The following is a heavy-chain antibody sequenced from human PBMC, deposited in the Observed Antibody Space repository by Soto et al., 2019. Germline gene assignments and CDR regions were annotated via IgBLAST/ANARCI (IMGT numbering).Heavy chain of an antibody. J-gene: IGHJ5*02. Sequence: SETLSLTCTVSGGSISSSYWSWIRQAAGKGLEWIGRIYPSESTNYNPSLKSRVTMSVDTSKNQFSLRLSSVTAADTAVYYCARDWAEDYDFWSGKENWFDPWGQGTLVTVSS. CDR3: ARDWAEDYDFWSGKENWFDP. V-gene: IGHV4-4*07. CDR2: IYPSEST. D-gene: IGHD3-3*01. CDR1: GGSISSSY.